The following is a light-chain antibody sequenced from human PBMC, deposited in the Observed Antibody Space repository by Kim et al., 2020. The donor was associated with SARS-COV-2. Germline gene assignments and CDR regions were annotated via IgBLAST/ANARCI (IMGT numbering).Light chain of an antibody. CDR2: RND. J-gene: IGLJ3*02. CDR1: SSNIGSDY. CDR3: AAWDDSLSGWV. V-gene: IGLV1-47*01. Sequence: LTQPPSASGTPGQRVTISCSGSSSNIGSDYVYWYQQLPGTAPRLLIYRNDQRPSGVPDRFSGSKSGTSASLAISGLRSEDEANYYCAAWDDSLSGWVFGGGTKLTVL.